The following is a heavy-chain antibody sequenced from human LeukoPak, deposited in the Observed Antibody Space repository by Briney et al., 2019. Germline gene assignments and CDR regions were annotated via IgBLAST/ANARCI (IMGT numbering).Heavy chain of an antibody. CDR3: ARDRVAARLVPDY. J-gene: IGHJ4*02. Sequence: GASVKVSCKASGYTLTGYYMHWVRQAPGQGLEWMGWINPHSGGTNYAQKFQGRVTMTRDTSISTAYMELSRLRSDDTAVYYCARDRVAARLVPDYWGQGTLVTVSS. CDR1: GYTLTGYY. D-gene: IGHD6-6*01. CDR2: INPHSGGT. V-gene: IGHV1-2*02.